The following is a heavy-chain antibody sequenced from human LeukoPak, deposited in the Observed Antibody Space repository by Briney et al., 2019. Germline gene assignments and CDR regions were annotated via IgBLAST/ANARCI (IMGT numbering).Heavy chain of an antibody. J-gene: IGHJ5*02. CDR2: IYYSGST. D-gene: IGHD2-15*01. CDR3: ARVKGGSCSLDP. Sequence: SETLSLTCTVSGGSISSGGYYLSWIRQHPGKGLEWIGYIYYSGSTYYNPSLKSRVTISVDTSKNQFSLKLSSVTAADTAVYYCARVKGGSCSLDPWGQGTLVTVSS. CDR1: GGSISSGGYY. V-gene: IGHV4-31*03.